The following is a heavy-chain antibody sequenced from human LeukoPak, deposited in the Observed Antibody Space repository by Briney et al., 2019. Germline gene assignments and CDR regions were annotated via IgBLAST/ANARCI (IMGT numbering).Heavy chain of an antibody. CDR2: INHSGST. J-gene: IGHJ4*02. D-gene: IGHD2-2*01. V-gene: IGHV4-34*01. CDR3: ASEPAAHTPDY. Sequence: SETLSLTCAVYGGSFSGYYWSRIRQPPGKGLEWIGEINHSGSTNYNPSLKSRVTISVDTSKNQFSLKLSSVTAADTAVYYCASEPAAHTPDYWGQGTLVTVSS. CDR1: GGSFSGYY.